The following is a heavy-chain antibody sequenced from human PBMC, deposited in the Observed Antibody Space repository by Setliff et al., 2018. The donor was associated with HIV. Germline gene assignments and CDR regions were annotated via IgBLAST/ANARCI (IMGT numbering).Heavy chain of an antibody. J-gene: IGHJ4*02. CDR3: ATLDPSGGNFLAY. Sequence: SETLSLTCIVSGGSISSSSSYWGWIRQPPGKGLEWIGNIYYSGSTYYNPSLKSRVTISLDTSKMQFSLRLTSVTAADTAVYYCATLDPSGGNFLAYWGQGTLVTVSS. CDR1: GGSISSSSSY. V-gene: IGHV4-39*07. CDR2: IYYSGST. D-gene: IGHD2-21*02.